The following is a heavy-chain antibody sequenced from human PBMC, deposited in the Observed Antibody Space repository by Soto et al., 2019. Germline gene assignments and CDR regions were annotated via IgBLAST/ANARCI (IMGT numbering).Heavy chain of an antibody. CDR3: ARGRGIGFSSTWNIYWYYNMDV. CDR1: GGTFSDYA. CDR2: SIPMFATT. D-gene: IGHD6-13*01. Sequence: QVQLVQSGAEVRKSGSSVKVSCKAAGGTFSDYALSWVRQAPGQGLEWMGGSIPMFATTNYAQKFQGRVTITAADYATTAHMELSSLKSEDTAVYYCARGRGIGFSSTWNIYWYYNMDVWGQGTTVTVSS. V-gene: IGHV1-69*01. J-gene: IGHJ6*02.